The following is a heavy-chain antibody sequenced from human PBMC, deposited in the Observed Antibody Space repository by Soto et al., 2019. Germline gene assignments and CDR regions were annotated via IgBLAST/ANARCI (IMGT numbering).Heavy chain of an antibody. J-gene: IGHJ6*02. CDR1: GGSISSYY. Sequence: LSLTCTVSGGSISSYYWSWIRQPPGKGLEWIGYIYYSGSTNYNPSLKSRVTISVDTSKNQFSLKLSSVTAADTAVYYCARGAYYDFWSGYTPALNYYYYYGMDVWGQGTTVTVSS. V-gene: IGHV4-59*01. CDR2: IYYSGST. CDR3: ARGAYYDFWSGYTPALNYYYYYGMDV. D-gene: IGHD3-3*01.